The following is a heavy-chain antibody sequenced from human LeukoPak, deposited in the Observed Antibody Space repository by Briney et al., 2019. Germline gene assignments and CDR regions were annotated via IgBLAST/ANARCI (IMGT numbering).Heavy chain of an antibody. CDR3: ARVGKQWLVLRGWFDP. CDR1: GGSISSYY. J-gene: IGHJ5*02. CDR2: IYYSGST. D-gene: IGHD6-19*01. V-gene: IGHV4-59*12. Sequence: SETLSLTCTVSGGSISSYYWSWIRQPPGKGLEWIGYIYYSGSTNYNPSLKSRVTISVDTSKNQFSLKLSSVTAADTAVYYCARVGKQWLVLRGWFDPWGQGTLVTVSS.